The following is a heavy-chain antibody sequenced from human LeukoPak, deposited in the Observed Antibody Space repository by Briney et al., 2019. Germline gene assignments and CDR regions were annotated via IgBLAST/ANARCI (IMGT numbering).Heavy chain of an antibody. J-gene: IGHJ3*02. CDR2: VSSSSSYI. CDR3: ARDRGSYYGDAFDI. V-gene: IGHV3-21*01. D-gene: IGHD1-26*01. Sequence: GGSLRLSCAASGFTFSSYSMNWVRQAPGKGLEWVSSVSSSSSYIYYADSVKGRCTISRDNAKNSLYLQMNSLRAEYTAVYYCARDRGSYYGDAFDIWGQGTMVTVSS. CDR1: GFTFSSYS.